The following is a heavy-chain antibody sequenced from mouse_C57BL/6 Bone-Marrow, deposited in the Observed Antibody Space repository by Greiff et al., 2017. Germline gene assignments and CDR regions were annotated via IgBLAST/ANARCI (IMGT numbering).Heavy chain of an antibody. CDR3: ARDRYGSSPFDD. J-gene: IGHJ2*01. CDR2: ISDGGSYT. CDR1: GFTFSSYA. D-gene: IGHD1-1*01. Sequence: EVQLVESGGGLVKPGGSLKLSCAASGFTFSSYAMSWVRQTPEKRLEWVATISDGGSYTYYPDNVKGRFTISGDNAKNNLYLQMSHLKSEDTAMYYCARDRYGSSPFDDWGQGTTLTVSS. V-gene: IGHV5-4*01.